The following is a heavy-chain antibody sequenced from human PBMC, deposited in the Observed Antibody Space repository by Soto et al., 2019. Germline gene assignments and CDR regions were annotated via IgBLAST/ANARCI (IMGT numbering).Heavy chain of an antibody. CDR1: GGSISSSNW. CDR2: IYHSGST. CDR3: ARDRPGVVVTAIPLDAFDI. D-gene: IGHD2-21*02. V-gene: IGHV4-4*02. Sequence: QVQLQESGPGLVKPSGTLSLTCAVSGGSISSSNWWSWVRQPPGKGLEWIGEIYHSGSTNYNPSLKSRVTISVDKSKNQFSLKLSSVTAADTAVYYCARDRPGVVVTAIPLDAFDIWGQGTMVTVSS. J-gene: IGHJ3*02.